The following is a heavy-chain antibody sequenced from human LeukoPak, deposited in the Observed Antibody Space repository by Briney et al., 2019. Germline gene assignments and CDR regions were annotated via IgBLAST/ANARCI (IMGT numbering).Heavy chain of an antibody. Sequence: TGGSLRLSCAASGFTFSSYAMSWVRQAPGRGLEWVSAISGSGGSTYYADSVKGRFTISRDNSKNTLYLQMNSLRAEDTAVYYCARVKSIAAPYNWFDPWGQGTLVTVSS. CDR3: ARVKSIAAPYNWFDP. J-gene: IGHJ5*02. D-gene: IGHD6-13*01. CDR2: ISGSGGST. CDR1: GFTFSSYA. V-gene: IGHV3-23*01.